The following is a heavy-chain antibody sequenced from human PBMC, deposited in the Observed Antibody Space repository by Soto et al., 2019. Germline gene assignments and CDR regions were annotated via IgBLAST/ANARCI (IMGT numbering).Heavy chain of an antibody. D-gene: IGHD2-2*01. CDR3: ARGRLFNAMPPSY. CDR1: GFSFSSFS. J-gene: IGHJ4*02. Sequence: EVQVVESGGGLVQPGGSLRLSCAASGFSFSSFSMSWVRQAPGKGLEWVSSIRSSGTDIYHADSVKGRLTISRDNAKNSLYLQMDNLRAEDTAVYYCARGRLFNAMPPSYWGQGTLVTVSS. CDR2: IRSSGTDI. V-gene: IGHV3-21*01.